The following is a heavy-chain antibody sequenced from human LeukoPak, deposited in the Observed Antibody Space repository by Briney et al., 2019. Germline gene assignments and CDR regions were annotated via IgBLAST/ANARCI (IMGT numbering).Heavy chain of an antibody. Sequence: SETLSLTCTVSGYSISSGYYWGWIRQPPGKGLEWIGSNYHSGSTYYNPSLKSRVTISVDTSKNQFSLKLSSVTAADTAVYYCAGFLFRVARDIGRSPEQGLGGQGTLVSVS. J-gene: IGHJ4*02. CDR2: NYHSGST. V-gene: IGHV4-38-2*02. CDR1: GYSISSGYY. CDR3: AGFLFRVARDIGRSPEQGL. D-gene: IGHD1/OR15-1a*01.